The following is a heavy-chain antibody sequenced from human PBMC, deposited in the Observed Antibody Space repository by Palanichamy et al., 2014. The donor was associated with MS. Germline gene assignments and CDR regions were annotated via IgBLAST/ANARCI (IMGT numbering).Heavy chain of an antibody. CDR1: GFTFSSYG. Sequence: QVQLVESGGGVVQPGRSLRLSCAASGFTFSSYGMHWVRQAPSKGLEWVAVIWYDGSNKYYADSVKGRFTISRDNSKNTLYLQMNSLRAEDTAVYYCARPLDPDAFDIWGQGTMVTVSS. D-gene: IGHD3/OR15-3a*01. J-gene: IGHJ3*02. CDR3: ARPLDPDAFDI. V-gene: IGHV3-33*01. CDR2: IWYDGSNK.